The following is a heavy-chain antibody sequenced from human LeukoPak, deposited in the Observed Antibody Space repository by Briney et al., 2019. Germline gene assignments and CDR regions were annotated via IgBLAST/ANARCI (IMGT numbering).Heavy chain of an antibody. CDR1: GYSFTNYW. V-gene: IGHV5-51*01. CDR3: ASRYYYDSSGYLGIY. CDR2: IYPGDSDT. Sequence: GESLKISCKGSGYSFTNYWIGWVRQMPGKGLEWMGIIYPGDSDTRYSPSFQGQVTISADKSISTAYLQWSSLKASDTAMYYCASRYYYDSSGYLGIYWGQGTLVTVSS. D-gene: IGHD3-22*01. J-gene: IGHJ4*02.